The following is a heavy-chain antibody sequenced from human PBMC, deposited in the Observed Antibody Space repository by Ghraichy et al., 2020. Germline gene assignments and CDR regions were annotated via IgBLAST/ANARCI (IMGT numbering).Heavy chain of an antibody. CDR1: GFTFNNHA. J-gene: IGHJ4*02. D-gene: IGHD6-19*01. CDR3: AQAGDDDSGWYPAQ. CDR2: TTRSGDYT. V-gene: IGHV3-23*01. Sequence: GGSLRLSCAASGFTFNNHAMTWVRQAPGKGLEWVSTTTRSGDYTHYADSVKGRFTISRDNSKNTLFLQMSRLTAEDTALYYCAQAGDDDSGWYPAQWGQGSLVAVSS.